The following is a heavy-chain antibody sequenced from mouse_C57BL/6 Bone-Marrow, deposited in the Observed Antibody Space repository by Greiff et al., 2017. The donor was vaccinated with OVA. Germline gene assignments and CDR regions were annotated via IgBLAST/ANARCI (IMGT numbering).Heavy chain of an antibody. CDR1: GYAFSSSW. D-gene: IGHD3-2*02. Sequence: VQLKESGPELVKPGASVKISCKASGYAFSSSWMNWVKQRPGKGLEWIGRIYPGDGDTNYNGKFKGKATLTADKSSSTAYMQLSSLTSEDSAVYFCASGDYEAMDYWGQGTSVTVSS. J-gene: IGHJ4*01. V-gene: IGHV1-82*01. CDR3: ASGDYEAMDY. CDR2: IYPGDGDT.